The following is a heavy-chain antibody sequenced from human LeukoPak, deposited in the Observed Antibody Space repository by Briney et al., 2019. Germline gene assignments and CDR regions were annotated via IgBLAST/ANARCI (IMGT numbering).Heavy chain of an antibody. CDR3: AREREGYSRSWYVCWFDP. CDR1: GFTFSSYA. CDR2: ISYDGSNK. V-gene: IGHV3-30*04. J-gene: IGHJ5*02. D-gene: IGHD6-13*01. Sequence: GRSLRLSCAASGFTFSSYAMHWVRQAPGKGLEWVAVISYDGSNKYYADSVKGRFTISRDNSKNTLYLQMNSLRAEDTAVYYCAREREGYSRSWYVCWFDPCGQGTLVTVSS.